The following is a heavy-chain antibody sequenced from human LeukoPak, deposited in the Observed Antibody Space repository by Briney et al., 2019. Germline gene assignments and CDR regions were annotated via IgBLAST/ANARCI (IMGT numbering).Heavy chain of an antibody. V-gene: IGHV3-21*01. Sequence: GGSLRLSCAASGFTLGSYTMNWVRQAPGKGLEWVSSISGASSYIYYADPVKGRFTISRDNAKNSLYLQMDSLRAEDTAVYYCARDKSWGAPYYFDYWGQGTLVTVSS. CDR1: GFTLGSYT. J-gene: IGHJ4*02. D-gene: IGHD3-16*01. CDR3: ARDKSWGAPYYFDY. CDR2: ISGASSYI.